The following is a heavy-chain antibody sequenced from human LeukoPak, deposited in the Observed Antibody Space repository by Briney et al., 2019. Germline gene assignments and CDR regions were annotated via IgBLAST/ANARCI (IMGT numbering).Heavy chain of an antibody. CDR2: IYNSGST. CDR1: GGSITSYY. V-gene: IGHV4-59*01. J-gene: IGHJ4*01. D-gene: IGHD2-21*02. CDR3: ARGDFRYFDF. Sequence: SETLSLTCTVSGGSITSYYWSWIRQSPGKGLEWIGYIYNSGSTNYNPSLRSRVTTSVDTSKNQFSLNLNSVTAADTAVYYCARGDFRYFDFWGHGTLVTVSS.